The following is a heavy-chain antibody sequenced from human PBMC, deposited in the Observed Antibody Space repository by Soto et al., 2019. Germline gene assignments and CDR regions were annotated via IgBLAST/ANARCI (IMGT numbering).Heavy chain of an antibody. CDR2: ISGSGDIT. CDR1: GFTFSRYA. CDR3: AKRSVVIPSAIAGYFYMDV. V-gene: IGHV3-23*01. Sequence: GGSLRLSCVASGFTFSRYAMSWVRQAPGKGLEWVSVISGSGDITYNAVSVKGRFTISRDNSKNTLYLQMNSLRGEDTAVYYCAKRSVVIPSAIAGYFYMDVWGKGTSVTVSS. J-gene: IGHJ6*03. D-gene: IGHD2-2*02.